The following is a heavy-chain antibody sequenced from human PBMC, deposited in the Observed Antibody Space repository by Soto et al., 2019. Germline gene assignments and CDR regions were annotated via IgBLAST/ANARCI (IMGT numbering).Heavy chain of an antibody. V-gene: IGHV3-23*01. CDR2: SRGSGGST. J-gene: IGHJ3*02. Sequence: GSSRRLSCATSGFTVSSYVTNWPRPAQGKGVEWVSTSRGSGGSTYYADSVEGRVTFSRDNSKNTLHLLMNRLRAEDTAVYYCAKGGSNGWYEAFDIWGQGTMVTVSS. CDR1: GFTVSSYV. D-gene: IGHD6-19*01. CDR3: AKGGSNGWYEAFDI.